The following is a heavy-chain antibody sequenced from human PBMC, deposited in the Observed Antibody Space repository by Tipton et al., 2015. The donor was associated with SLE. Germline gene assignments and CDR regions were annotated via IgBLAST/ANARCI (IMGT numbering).Heavy chain of an antibody. CDR1: GYTFTSYG. CDR2: IYYSGST. Sequence: QLVQSGAEVKKPGASVKVSCKASGYTFTSYGVSWVRQAPGKGLEWIGYIYYSGSTNYNPSLKSRVTISVDTSKNQFSLKLSSVTAADTAVYYCARDGVGATGMDYWGQGTLVTVSS. CDR3: ARDGVGATGMDY. J-gene: IGHJ4*02. V-gene: IGHV4-59*01. D-gene: IGHD1-26*01.